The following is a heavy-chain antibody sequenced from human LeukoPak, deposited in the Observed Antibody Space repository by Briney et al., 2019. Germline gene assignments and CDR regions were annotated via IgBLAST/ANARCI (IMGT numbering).Heavy chain of an antibody. J-gene: IGHJ4*02. CDR3: ARDVSAVGGLERPATLGY. CDR1: GFTFTTYG. V-gene: IGHV3-23*01. D-gene: IGHD1-1*01. CDR2: IGGSGTRT. Sequence: GGSLRLSCSASGFTFTTYGMNWVRQAPGKGLEWVSGIGGSGTRTYYADYVKGRFTISRDKSKNTLYLQMNSLRPEDTAVYYCARDVSAVGGLERPATLGYWGQGTLVTVSS.